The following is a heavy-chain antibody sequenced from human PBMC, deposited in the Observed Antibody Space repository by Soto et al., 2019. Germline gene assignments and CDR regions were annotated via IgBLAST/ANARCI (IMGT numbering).Heavy chain of an antibody. Sequence: WGALSLTCAASGFTFSNAWMSWIRQAPGKGLEWVGRIKRKSDGWTTDYDARVKGRYTMSRDNSKNTLYLQMNSLKTEETAVYYCTTARPRGDDGSGSDYTDAFDIWGQGTMVTVSS. D-gene: IGHD3-10*01. CDR2: IKRKSDGWTT. CDR3: TTARPRGDDGSGSDYTDAFDI. V-gene: IGHV3-15*01. CDR1: GFTFSNAW. J-gene: IGHJ3*02.